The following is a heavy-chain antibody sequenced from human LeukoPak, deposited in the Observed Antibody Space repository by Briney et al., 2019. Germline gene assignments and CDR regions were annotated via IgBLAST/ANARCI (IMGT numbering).Heavy chain of an antibody. CDR2: VSGSGGTT. D-gene: IGHD6-13*01. V-gene: IGHV3-23*01. J-gene: IGHJ5*02. Sequence: GGSLRLSCAASGFTFSSYGMGWVRQAPGKGLEWVSAVSGSGGTTHYADSVKGRFTISRDNSKNTMYLQMNSLRAEDTAVYYCAKDQVTQLVHYWFDPWGQGTLVTVSS. CDR3: AKDQVTQLVHYWFDP. CDR1: GFTFSSYG.